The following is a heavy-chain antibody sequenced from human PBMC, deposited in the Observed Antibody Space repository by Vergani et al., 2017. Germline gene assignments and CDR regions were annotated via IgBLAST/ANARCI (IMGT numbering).Heavy chain of an antibody. CDR3: ARIDTEISRGWYGYFDL. Sequence: QVQLVQSGAEVKKPGSSVKVSCKASGGTFSSYAISWVRQAPGQGLEWMGRIIPIFGTANYAQKFQGRVTITADESTSTAYMELSSLRSEDTAVYYCARIDTEISRGWYGYFDLWGRGTLVTVSS. J-gene: IGHJ2*01. D-gene: IGHD6-19*01. CDR2: IIPIFGTA. CDR1: GGTFSSYA. V-gene: IGHV1-69*18.